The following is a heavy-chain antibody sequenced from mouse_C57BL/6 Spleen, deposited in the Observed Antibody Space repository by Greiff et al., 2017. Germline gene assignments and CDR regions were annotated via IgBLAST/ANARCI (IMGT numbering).Heavy chain of an antibody. Sequence: VQLQQSGPELVKPGASVKLSCKASGYAFSSSWMNWVKQRPGKGLEWIGRIYPGDGDTNYNGKFKGKATLTADKSSSTAYMQLRSLTSEDSAVYFCAKDGYGFAYWGQGTLVTVSA. CDR1: GYAFSSSW. CDR3: AKDGYGFAY. V-gene: IGHV1-82*01. CDR2: IYPGDGDT. J-gene: IGHJ3*01. D-gene: IGHD2-2*01.